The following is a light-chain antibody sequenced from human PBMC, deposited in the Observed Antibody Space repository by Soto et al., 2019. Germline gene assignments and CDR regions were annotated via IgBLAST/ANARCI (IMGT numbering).Light chain of an antibody. CDR3: HQGDSTPRT. CDR2: GAS. Sequence: DIQMTQSPSSLSASVGDRVTITCRASQSIGTYVNWYQHKPERAPKLLIYGASTLQGGPPSSCSRSGSGTDFTLAISSLQPDDFATYYCHQGDSTPRTFGQGTKVEGK. CDR1: QSIGTY. J-gene: IGKJ1*01. V-gene: IGKV1-39*01.